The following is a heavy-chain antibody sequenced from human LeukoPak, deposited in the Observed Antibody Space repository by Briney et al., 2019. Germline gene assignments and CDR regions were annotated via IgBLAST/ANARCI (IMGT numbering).Heavy chain of an antibody. D-gene: IGHD3-22*01. Sequence: PGGSLRLSCAASGFTVSSNYMNWVRQAPGKGLEWVSVIYSGGSTYYADSVKGRFTISRDNSKNTLYLQMNSLRAEDTAVYYCARCYDSSGYYYGAYYYGMDVWGQGTTVTVSS. CDR2: IYSGGST. CDR1: GFTVSSNY. J-gene: IGHJ6*02. CDR3: ARCYDSSGYYYGAYYYGMDV. V-gene: IGHV3-53*01.